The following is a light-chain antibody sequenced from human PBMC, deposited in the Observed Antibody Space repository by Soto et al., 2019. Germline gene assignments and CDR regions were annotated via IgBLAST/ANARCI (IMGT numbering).Light chain of an antibody. CDR1: QSISSTY. V-gene: IGKV3-20*01. CDR3: QQSGSSPPYT. J-gene: IGKJ2*01. CDR2: DAS. Sequence: EIVLTQSPGTLSLSPGERATLSCRASQSISSTYLAWYQRRPGQAPRLLIYDASNRATGIPDRFSGSGSGTDFTLTISRLEPEDFAVYYCQQSGSSPPYTFGQGTKVEIK.